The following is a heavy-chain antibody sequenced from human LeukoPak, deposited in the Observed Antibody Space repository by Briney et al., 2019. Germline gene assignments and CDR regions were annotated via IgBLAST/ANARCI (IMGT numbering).Heavy chain of an antibody. V-gene: IGHV5-51*01. CDR1: GYSFTSYW. CDR2: IYPGDSDT. Sequence: GESLQISCKGSGYSFTSYWIGWVRQMPGKGLEWMGIIYPGDSDTRYSPSFQGQVTISADKSISTAYLQWSSLKASDTAMYYCARGCSSDFNRFDPWGQGTLVTVSS. D-gene: IGHD6-6*01. J-gene: IGHJ5*02. CDR3: ARGCSSDFNRFDP.